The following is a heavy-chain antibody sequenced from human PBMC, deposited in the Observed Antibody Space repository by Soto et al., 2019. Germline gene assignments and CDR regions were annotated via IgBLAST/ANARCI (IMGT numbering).Heavy chain of an antibody. Sequence: EVQMVASGGDLVQPGSSLRLSCLASGFTFTVYAFHWVRQAPGKGLEFVAAISSDGTKTYYADSVKGRFTISRDTSKNTLFLHMNRLRAEDTALYYCVNILMQLDFEGGWGQGTLVTVSS. CDR2: ISSDGTKT. CDR3: VNILMQLDFEGG. CDR1: GFTFTVYA. D-gene: IGHD3-9*01. J-gene: IGHJ4*02. V-gene: IGHV3-64D*08.